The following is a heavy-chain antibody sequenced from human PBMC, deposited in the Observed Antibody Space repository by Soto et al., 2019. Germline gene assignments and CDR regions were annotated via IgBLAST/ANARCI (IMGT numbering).Heavy chain of an antibody. CDR1: GFSFSDHY. D-gene: IGHD6-13*01. CDR2: SRNKPKKYTT. Sequence: EVQVVESGGGLVQPGGSLRLSCAGSGFSFSDHYMDWVRQAPGKGLEWVGRSRNKPKKYTTEYATSVEGRFTISRDDSKNSLYLQMNSLKNEDTAVYYCARISAATSNAFDIWGQGTMVTVSS. CDR3: ARISAATSNAFDI. J-gene: IGHJ3*02. V-gene: IGHV3-72*01.